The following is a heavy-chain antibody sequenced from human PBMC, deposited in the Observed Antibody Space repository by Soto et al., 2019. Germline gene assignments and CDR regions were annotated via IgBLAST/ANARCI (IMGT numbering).Heavy chain of an antibody. Sequence: VQLLESGGGLVQPGGSLRLSCAASGFTFSSYAMSWVRQAPGKGLEWVSAISGSGGSTYYADSVKGRFTISRDNSKNTLYLQMNSLRAEDTAVYYCAKDGLPCSGGSCYEHYYYYYYMDVWGKGTTVTVSS. CDR1: GFTFSSYA. CDR2: ISGSGGST. V-gene: IGHV3-23*01. D-gene: IGHD2-15*01. CDR3: AKDGLPCSGGSCYEHYYYYYYMDV. J-gene: IGHJ6*03.